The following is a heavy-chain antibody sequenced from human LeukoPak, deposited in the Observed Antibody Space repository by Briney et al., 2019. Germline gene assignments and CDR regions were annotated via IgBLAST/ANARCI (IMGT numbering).Heavy chain of an antibody. CDR3: ARGDPHADL. CDR2: ITISGDTK. J-gene: IGHJ5*02. Sequence: GGSLRLSCAASGFDLSTYEMNWGRQAPGKGLEWISDITISGDTKNYADSVKGRFTISRDNARTSLYLQMNSLRVEDTGVYYCARGDPHADLWGQGTLVTVSS. CDR1: GFDLSTYE. V-gene: IGHV3-48*03.